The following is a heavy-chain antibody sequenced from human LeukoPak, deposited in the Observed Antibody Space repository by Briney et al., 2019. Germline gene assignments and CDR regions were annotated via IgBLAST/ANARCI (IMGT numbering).Heavy chain of an antibody. J-gene: IGHJ3*02. Sequence: ASLKVSCKASGYTFTGYYMHWVRQAPEQGLEWMGWIKPNSGGTNYAQKFQGRVTMTRDTSISTAYMELSRLRSDDTAVYYCARVDPEYCSGGSCYHDAFDIWGQGTMVTVSS. CDR2: IKPNSGGT. CDR3: ARVDPEYCSGGSCYHDAFDI. V-gene: IGHV1-2*02. D-gene: IGHD2-15*01. CDR1: GYTFTGYY.